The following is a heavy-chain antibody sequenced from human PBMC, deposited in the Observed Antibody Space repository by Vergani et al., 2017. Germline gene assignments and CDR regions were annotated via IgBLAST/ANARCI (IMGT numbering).Heavy chain of an antibody. CDR3: ARVPEGRVCSQYFQH. V-gene: IGHV4-59*01. Sequence: QVQLQESGPGLVKPSETLSLTCTVSGGSISSYYWSWIRQPPGKGLEWIGYIYYSGSTNYNPSLKSRVTISVDTSKNQFSLKLSSVTAADTAVYYCARVPEGRVCSQYFQHWGQGTLVTVSS. J-gene: IGHJ1*01. CDR1: GGSISSYY. D-gene: IGHD2-8*01. CDR2: IYYSGST.